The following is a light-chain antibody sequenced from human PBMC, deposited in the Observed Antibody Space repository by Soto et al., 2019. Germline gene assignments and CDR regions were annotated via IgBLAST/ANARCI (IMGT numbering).Light chain of an antibody. CDR2: DVS. V-gene: IGLV2-11*01. Sequence: QSVLTQPASLSGSPGQSITISCTGTSSDIGAYDYVSWYQQHPGKAPKVMIYDVSKRPSGVPDRFSGSKSGNTASLTISGLQAEDEADYYCCSYAGNFLFGTGTKLTVL. CDR1: SSDIGAYDY. CDR3: CSYAGNFL. J-gene: IGLJ1*01.